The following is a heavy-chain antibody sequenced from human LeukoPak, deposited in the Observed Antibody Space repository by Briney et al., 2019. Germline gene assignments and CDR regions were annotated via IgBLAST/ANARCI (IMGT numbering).Heavy chain of an antibody. CDR3: ARGELEYYYYHMDV. CDR1: GFTFSSYA. V-gene: IGHV3-30-3*01. J-gene: IGHJ6*03. CDR2: ISYDGSNK. Sequence: PGRSLRLSCAASGFTFSSYAMHWVRQAPGKGLEWVAVISYDGSNKYYADSVKGRFTISRDNSKNTLYLQMNSLRAEDTAVYYCARGELEYYYYHMDVWGKGTTVTVSS. D-gene: IGHD1-1*01.